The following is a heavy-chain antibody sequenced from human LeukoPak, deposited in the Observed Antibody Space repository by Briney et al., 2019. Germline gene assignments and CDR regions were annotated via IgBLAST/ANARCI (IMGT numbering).Heavy chain of an antibody. D-gene: IGHD5-12*01. Sequence: GGSLRLSCAASGFTFDDYGMSWVRQAPGKGLEWVSGINWNGGSTGYADSVMGRFTISRDNAKSSLYLQMNSLRAEDTALYHCAGDRGYSFRDAFDIWGQGTMVTVSS. J-gene: IGHJ3*02. V-gene: IGHV3-20*01. CDR3: AGDRGYSFRDAFDI. CDR2: INWNGGST. CDR1: GFTFDDYG.